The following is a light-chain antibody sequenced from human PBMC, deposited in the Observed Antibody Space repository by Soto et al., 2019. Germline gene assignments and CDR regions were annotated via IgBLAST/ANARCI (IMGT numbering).Light chain of an antibody. J-gene: IGLJ2*01. Sequence: QSVLTQPPSVSGAPGQRVTISCTGSSSNIGADYHVHWYQQLPGTAPKLLIYTNTNRPSGVPDRFSASKSGTSASLAITGLQAEDEADYYCQSYNISLRAWVFGGGTKLTVL. CDR2: TNT. CDR1: SSNIGADYH. CDR3: QSYNISLRAWV. V-gene: IGLV1-40*01.